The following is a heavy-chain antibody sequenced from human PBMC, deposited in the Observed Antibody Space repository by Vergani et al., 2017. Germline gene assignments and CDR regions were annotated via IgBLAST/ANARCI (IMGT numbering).Heavy chain of an antibody. CDR2: ISGSGSSK. CDR1: GFTFDNYA. D-gene: IGHD7-27*01. J-gene: IGHJ5*01. Sequence: EVQLLESGGGLIQPGGSLRISCAASGFTFDNYAMTWVRQAPGKGLQWVSGISGSGSSKFYEDSLKGRVTISRDNSKNTLFLEMNSLRTEDTATYFCAKGLGITLTAVGGGFDSWGQGTVVLVSS. V-gene: IGHV3-23*01. CDR3: AKGLGITLTAVGGGFDS.